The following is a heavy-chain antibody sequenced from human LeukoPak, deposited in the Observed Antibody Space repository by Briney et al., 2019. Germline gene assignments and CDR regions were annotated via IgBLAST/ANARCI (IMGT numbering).Heavy chain of an antibody. V-gene: IGHV1-69*04. CDR3: ARGNIVGATDFDY. D-gene: IGHD1-26*01. CDR1: GGTFSSYA. CDR2: IIPILGIA. J-gene: IGHJ4*02. Sequence: GASVKVTCKASGGTFSSYAISWVRQAPGQGLEWMGRIIPILGIANYAQKFQGRVTITADKSTSTAYMELSSLRSEDTAVYYCARGNIVGATDFDYWGQGTLVTVSS.